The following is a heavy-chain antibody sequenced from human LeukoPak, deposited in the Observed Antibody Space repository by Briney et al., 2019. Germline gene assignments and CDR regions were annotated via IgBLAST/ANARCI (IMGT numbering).Heavy chain of an antibody. CDR2: ISYDGSNK. CDR1: GFTFSSYA. CDR3: ARDWGVNTAMVFHYYYYYYGMDV. D-gene: IGHD5-18*01. Sequence: GGSLRLSCAASGFTFSSYAMHWVRQAPGKGLEWVAVISYDGSNKYYADSVKGRFTISRDNSKNTLYLQMNSLRAEDTAVYYCARDWGVNTAMVFHYYYYYYGMDVWGQGTTVTVSS. J-gene: IGHJ6*02. V-gene: IGHV3-30-3*01.